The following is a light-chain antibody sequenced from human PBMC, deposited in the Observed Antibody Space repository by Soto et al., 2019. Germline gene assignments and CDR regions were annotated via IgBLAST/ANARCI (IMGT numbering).Light chain of an antibody. CDR1: QSISSY. Sequence: DIQLTQSPSSLSASVGDRVTITCRASQSISSYLNWYQQKPGKAPNLLIYDASSLQSGVPSRFSGSGSGTDFTLTISSLQPEDFATYYCQQSYSIPYTFGQGPRWIS. CDR2: DAS. J-gene: IGKJ2*01. CDR3: QQSYSIPYT. V-gene: IGKV1-39*01.